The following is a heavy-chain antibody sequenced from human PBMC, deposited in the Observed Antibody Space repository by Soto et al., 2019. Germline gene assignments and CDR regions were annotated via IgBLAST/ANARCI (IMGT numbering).Heavy chain of an antibody. D-gene: IGHD4-17*01. V-gene: IGHV3-7*01. CDR1: GFTFSSYW. Sequence: GGSLRLSCAASGFTFSSYWMSWVRQAPGKGLEWVANIKQDGSEKYYVDSVKGRFTISRDNAKNSLYLQMNSLRAEDTAVYYYAGEGTTVPAFDFWGKGTLVTVSS. CDR2: IKQDGSEK. CDR3: AGEGTTVPAFDF. J-gene: IGHJ4*02.